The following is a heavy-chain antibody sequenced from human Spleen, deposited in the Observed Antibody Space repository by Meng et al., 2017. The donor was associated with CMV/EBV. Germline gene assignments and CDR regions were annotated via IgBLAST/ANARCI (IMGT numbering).Heavy chain of an antibody. V-gene: IGHV3-43*01. CDR3: TKDSRGWELSY. D-gene: IGHD1-26*01. CDR2: ITGDGSST. CDR1: GFPFDDYT. J-gene: IGHJ4*02. Sequence: GESLKISCAASGFPFDDYTMHWVRQGPGKGLEWVSLITGDGSSTYYADSVRGRFTISRDNSKNSLYLQMNSLRTEDTALYYCTKDSRGWELSYWGQGTLVTVSS.